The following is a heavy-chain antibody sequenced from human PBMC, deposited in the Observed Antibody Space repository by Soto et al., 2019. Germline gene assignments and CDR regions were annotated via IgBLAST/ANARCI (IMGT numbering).Heavy chain of an antibody. Sequence: QLQLQESGPGLVKPSETLSLTCTVSGGSIGSSAYYWGWIRQPPGKGLEWIGNIYYGVTTYYNPSLNSRVTISADTSKNQISLKLSSVTAADTAVYYCARGSTGTTPVDYWGQGTLVTVSS. CDR1: GGSIGSSAYY. CDR2: IYYGVTT. J-gene: IGHJ4*02. V-gene: IGHV4-39*01. CDR3: ARGSTGTTPVDY. D-gene: IGHD1-7*01.